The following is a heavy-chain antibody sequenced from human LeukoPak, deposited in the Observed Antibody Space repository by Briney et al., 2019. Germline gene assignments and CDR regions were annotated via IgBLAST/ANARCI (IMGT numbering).Heavy chain of an antibody. V-gene: IGHV3-23*01. D-gene: IGHD3-22*01. Sequence: GGSLRLSCAASGFTFSSYAMSWVRQAPGKGLEWVSAISGSGGSTYYADSVKGRFTISRDNSKNTLYLQMSSLRAEDTAVYYCAKGWDYYDSSGHDYWGQGTLVTVSS. CDR1: GFTFSSYA. CDR2: ISGSGGST. J-gene: IGHJ4*02. CDR3: AKGWDYYDSSGHDY.